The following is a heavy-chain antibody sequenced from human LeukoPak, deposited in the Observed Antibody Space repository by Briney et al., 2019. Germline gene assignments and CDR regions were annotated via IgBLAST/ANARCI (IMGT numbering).Heavy chain of an antibody. V-gene: IGHV3-11*01. CDR2: ISSSGSII. J-gene: IGHJ4*02. CDR3: ARIGSSSWLVFDY. CDR1: GFTFSDYY. Sequence: GGSLRLSCAASGFTFSDYYMSWIRQAPGKGLEWVSYISSSGSIIYYADSVKGRFTISRDNAKNSLYLQMNSLRAEDTAVYYCARIGSSSWLVFDYWGQGTLVTVSS. D-gene: IGHD6-13*01.